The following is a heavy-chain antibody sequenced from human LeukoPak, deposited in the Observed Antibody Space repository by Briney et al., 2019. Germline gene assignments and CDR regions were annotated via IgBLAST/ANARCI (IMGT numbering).Heavy chain of an antibody. CDR2: IYYSGST. CDR1: GGSIGSGGYY. V-gene: IGHV4-31*03. D-gene: IGHD2-2*01. CDR3: ASRSGYCSSTSCFWFDP. Sequence: SQTLSLTCTVSGGSIGSGGYYWSWIRQHPGKGLEWIGYIYYSGSTYYNPSLKSRVTISVDTSKNQFSLKLSSVTAADTAVYYCASRSGYCSSTSCFWFDPWGQGTLVTVSS. J-gene: IGHJ5*02.